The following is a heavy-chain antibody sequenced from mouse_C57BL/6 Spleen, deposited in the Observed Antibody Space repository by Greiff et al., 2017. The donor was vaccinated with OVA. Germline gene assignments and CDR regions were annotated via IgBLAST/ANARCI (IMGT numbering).Heavy chain of an antibody. J-gene: IGHJ4*01. Sequence: VQLQQPGAELVMPGASVKLSCTASVYTFTRYWMHWVKQRPGQGLEWIGEIDPSASYTNYHQKFTGKSTLTVDKSSSTAYIQRSSLTSEDSAVYYCAIGGNWGQGTSVTVSS. CDR1: VYTFTRYW. V-gene: IGHV1-69*01. CDR2: IDPSASYT. D-gene: IGHD3-1*01. CDR3: AIGGN.